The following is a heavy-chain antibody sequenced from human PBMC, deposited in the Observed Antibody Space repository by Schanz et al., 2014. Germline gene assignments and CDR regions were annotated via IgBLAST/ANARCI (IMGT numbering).Heavy chain of an antibody. CDR2: INTSNGNA. CDR1: GYTFSSYG. J-gene: IGHJ6*02. V-gene: IGHV1-3*04. CDR3: ARDRPYCDGRKSYSDGIDV. Sequence: QVQVVQSGAELKKPGASMKVSCKASGYTFSSYGIHWLRQAPGQSLEWMGWINTSNGNAKYSENIQTRVSTTTDSFEPTSYMELNTLRYDDAAVYYCARDRPYCDGRKSYSDGIDVWGQGTTVTISS. D-gene: IGHD1-26*01.